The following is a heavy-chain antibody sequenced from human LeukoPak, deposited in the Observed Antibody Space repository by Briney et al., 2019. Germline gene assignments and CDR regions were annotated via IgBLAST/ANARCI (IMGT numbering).Heavy chain of an antibody. J-gene: IGHJ6*03. CDR1: GGSISSGSYS. CDR2: IYPSGST. D-gene: IGHD5-12*01. Sequence: SETLSLTCTVSGGSISSGSYSWSWIRQPAGKGLEWIGRIYPSGSTNYNPSLKSRVTISVDTSKNQFSLKLRSVTAADTAVYYCVTGGSPYSYYYYMDVWGKGTTVTVSS. V-gene: IGHV4-61*02. CDR3: VTGGSPYSYYYYMDV.